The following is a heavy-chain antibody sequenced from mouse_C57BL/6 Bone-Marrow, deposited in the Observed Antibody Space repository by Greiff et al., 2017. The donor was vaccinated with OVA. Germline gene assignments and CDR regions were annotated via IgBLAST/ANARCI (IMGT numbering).Heavy chain of an antibody. Sequence: VQLQQSGAELVKPGASVKLSCKASGYTFTSYWMHWVKQRPGRGLEWIGRIDPNSGGTKYNEKFKSKATLTVDKPSSTAYMQLSSLTSEDSAVYYCARYYGSSYYSYWYFDVWGTGTTVTVSS. V-gene: IGHV1-72*01. J-gene: IGHJ1*03. D-gene: IGHD1-1*01. CDR1: GYTFTSYW. CDR2: IDPNSGGT. CDR3: ARYYGSSYYSYWYFDV.